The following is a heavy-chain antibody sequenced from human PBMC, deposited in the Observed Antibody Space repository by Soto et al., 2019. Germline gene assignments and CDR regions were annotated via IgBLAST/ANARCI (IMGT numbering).Heavy chain of an antibody. V-gene: IGHV4-31*03. J-gene: IGHJ5*02. CDR2: IYYSGST. CDR3: ARTRKYYDFWSGYRPENWFDP. Sequence: QVQLQESGPGLVKPSQTLSLTCTVSGGSISSGGYYWSWIRQHPGKGLEWIGYIYYSGSTYYNPSLKSRVTISVDTSKNQFSLKLSSVTAADTAVYYCARTRKYYDFWSGYRPENWFDPWGQGTLVTVSS. CDR1: GGSISSGGYY. D-gene: IGHD3-3*01.